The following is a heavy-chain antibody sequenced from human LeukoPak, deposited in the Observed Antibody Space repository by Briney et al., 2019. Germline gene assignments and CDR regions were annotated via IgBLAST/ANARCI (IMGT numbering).Heavy chain of an antibody. D-gene: IGHD2-21*01. J-gene: IGHJ4*02. CDR1: GFTVSSNY. CDR3: ASFGVVITLNDY. Sequence: GGSLRLSCAASGFTVSSNYMSGVRQAPGKGLEWVSVIYSGGSTYYADSVKGRFTISRDNSKNTLYLQMNSLRAEDTAVYYCASFGVVITLNDYWGQGTLVTVSS. V-gene: IGHV3-53*01. CDR2: IYSGGST.